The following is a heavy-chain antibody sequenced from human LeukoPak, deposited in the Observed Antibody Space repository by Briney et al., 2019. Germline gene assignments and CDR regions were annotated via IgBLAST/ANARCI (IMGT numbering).Heavy chain of an antibody. J-gene: IGHJ3*02. CDR1: GGTFSSYA. CDR2: LIPIFATE. D-gene: IGHD2-21*01. Sequence: VASVKVSCKASGGTFSSYAISWVRHAPGQGFEWMGGLIPIFATENYAQKFQRRVTITADESTSTAYMELSSLGSEDAAVYYGARDGGGDCYSAFDIWGQGTMVTVS. V-gene: IGHV1-69*01. CDR3: ARDGGGDCYSAFDI.